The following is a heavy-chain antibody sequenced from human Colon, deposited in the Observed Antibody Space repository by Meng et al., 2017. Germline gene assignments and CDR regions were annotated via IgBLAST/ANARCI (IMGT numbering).Heavy chain of an antibody. V-gene: IGHV7-4-1*02. CDR1: GYTFTTYG. CDR3: TRDSEAADY. CDR2: INTNTGKP. Sequence: VQLVQFGSELKKSGASVRISCKASGYTFTTYGMNWVRQAPGQGLEWMGWINTNTGKPTYAQGLTGRFVFSLDTSVSTAYLQISSLKAEDTAVYYCTRDSEAADYWGQGTLVTVSS. D-gene: IGHD6-25*01. J-gene: IGHJ4*02.